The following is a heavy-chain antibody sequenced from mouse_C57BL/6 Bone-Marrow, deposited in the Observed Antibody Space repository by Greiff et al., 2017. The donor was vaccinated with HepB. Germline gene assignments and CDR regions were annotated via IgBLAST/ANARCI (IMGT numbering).Heavy chain of an antibody. CDR1: GFTFSDFY. D-gene: IGHD2-10*01. V-gene: IGHV7-1*01. CDR2: SRNKANDYTT. CDR3: ARDAGPSYQGFYFDY. J-gene: IGHJ2*01. Sequence: EVQVVESGGGLVQSGRSLRLSCATSGFTFSDFYMEWVRQAPGKGLEWIAASRNKANDYTTEYSASVKGRFIVSRDTSQSILYLQMNALRAEDTAIYYCARDAGPSYQGFYFDYWGQGTTLTVSS.